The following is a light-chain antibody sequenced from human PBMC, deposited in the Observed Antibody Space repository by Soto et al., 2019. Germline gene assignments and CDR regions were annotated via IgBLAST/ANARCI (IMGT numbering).Light chain of an antibody. V-gene: IGLV2-8*01. Sequence: QSALTQPPSASGSPGQSVTISCTGTKXDIGVYDFVSWYQHHPGKAPRLIIYEVVQRPSGVPDRFSGSKSGNTASLTVSGLQADDEAHYYCSSYAGSNNFVFGTGTKVTVL. J-gene: IGLJ1*01. CDR3: SSYAGSNNFV. CDR1: KXDIGVYDF. CDR2: EVV.